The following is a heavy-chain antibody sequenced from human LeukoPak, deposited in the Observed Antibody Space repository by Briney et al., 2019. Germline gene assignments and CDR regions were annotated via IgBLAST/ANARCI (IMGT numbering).Heavy chain of an antibody. CDR3: TRDGLAYCGGDCYSAWFDP. CDR1: GFTFGDYA. D-gene: IGHD2-21*02. J-gene: IGHJ5*02. Sequence: GGSLRLSCTASGFTFGDYAMSWFRQAPGKGLEWVGFIRSKAYGGTTEYAASVKGRFTISRDDSKSIAYLQMNSLKTEDTAVYYCTRDGLAYCGGDCYSAWFDPWGQGTLVTVSS. CDR2: IRSKAYGGTT. V-gene: IGHV3-49*03.